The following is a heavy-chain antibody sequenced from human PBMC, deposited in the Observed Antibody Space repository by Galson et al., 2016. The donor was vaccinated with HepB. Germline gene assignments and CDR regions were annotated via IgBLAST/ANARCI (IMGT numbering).Heavy chain of an antibody. J-gene: IGHJ4*02. CDR3: ARDDPSSALDY. CDR2: ISWNSYTI. Sequence: LRLSCAVSGFTFDDYAMHWVRQAPGKGLEWVSSISWNSYTIDIADSVKGRFTVSRDNAKNSLYLRMKSLRIEDTALYFCARDDPSSALDYWGQGTLVAVSS. CDR1: GFTFDDYA. V-gene: IGHV3-9*01. D-gene: IGHD6-6*01.